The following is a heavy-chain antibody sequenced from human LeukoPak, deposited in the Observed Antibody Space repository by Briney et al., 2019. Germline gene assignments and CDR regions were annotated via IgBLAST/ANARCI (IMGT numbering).Heavy chain of an antibody. Sequence: SVKVSCKASGGTFSSYAISWVRQAPGQGLEWMGGIIPIFGTANYAQKFQGRVTITTDESTSTAYMELSSLRSEDTAVYYCARDQDYSNRGQVGVVLGYWGQGTLVTVSS. D-gene: IGHD4-11*01. CDR2: IIPIFGTA. CDR1: GGTFSSYA. J-gene: IGHJ4*02. V-gene: IGHV1-69*05. CDR3: ARDQDYSNRGQVGVVLGY.